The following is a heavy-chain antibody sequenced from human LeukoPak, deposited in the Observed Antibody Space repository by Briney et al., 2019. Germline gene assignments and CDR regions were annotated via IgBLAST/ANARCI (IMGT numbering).Heavy chain of an antibody. CDR2: IIPIFGTA. Sequence: GASAKVSCKASGGTFSSYAISWVRQAPGQGLEWMGGIIPIFGTANYAQKFQGRVTITTDESTSTAYMELSSLRSEDTAVYYCARPSPHCSSTSCYYFDYWGQGTLVTVSS. V-gene: IGHV1-69*05. J-gene: IGHJ4*02. CDR1: GGTFSSYA. CDR3: ARPSPHCSSTSCYYFDY. D-gene: IGHD2-2*01.